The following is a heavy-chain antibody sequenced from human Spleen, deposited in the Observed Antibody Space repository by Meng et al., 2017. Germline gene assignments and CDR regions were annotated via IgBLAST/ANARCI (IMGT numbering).Heavy chain of an antibody. CDR2: IWYDGSHK. J-gene: IGHJ4*02. CDR1: GFIFRTYG. CDR3: ARDGLSLVGAGTSIDH. V-gene: IGHV3-33*01. Sequence: GESLKISCAASGFIFRTYGMHWVRQAPGKGLEWVALIWYDGSHKYYADSMEGRFTISRDNSKNTLFLQMDSLRAEDTAVYFCARDGLSLVGAGTSIDHWGQGTLVTVSS. D-gene: IGHD1-26*01.